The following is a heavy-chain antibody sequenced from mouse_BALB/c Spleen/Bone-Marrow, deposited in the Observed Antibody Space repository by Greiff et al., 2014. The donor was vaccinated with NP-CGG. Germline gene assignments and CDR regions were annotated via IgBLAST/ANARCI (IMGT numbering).Heavy chain of an antibody. Sequence: EVQLQQSGTVLARPGASVKMSCKASGYSFTSYWMHWVKQRPGQGLEWIGAIYPGNSDTSYSQKFKGKAKLTAVTSASTAYMELSSLTNEDSAVYYCTNDYDYYAMDYWGQGTSVTVSS. CDR2: IYPGNSDT. V-gene: IGHV1-5*01. D-gene: IGHD2-4*01. J-gene: IGHJ4*01. CDR1: GYSFTSYW. CDR3: TNDYDYYAMDY.